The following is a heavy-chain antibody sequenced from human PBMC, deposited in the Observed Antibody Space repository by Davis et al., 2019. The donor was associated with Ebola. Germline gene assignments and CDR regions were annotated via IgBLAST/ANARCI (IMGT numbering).Heavy chain of an antibody. CDR2: MNPNSGNT. J-gene: IGHJ4*02. V-gene: IGHV1-8*03. CDR3: VRVYSSGWSDFDY. CDR1: GYTFTSYD. D-gene: IGHD6-19*01. Sequence: ASVKVSCKASGYTFTSYDINWVRQATGQGLEWMGWMNPNSGNTGYAQKFQGRVTITRNTSISTAYMELSSLRSEDTAVYYCVRVYSSGWSDFDYWGQGTLVTVSS.